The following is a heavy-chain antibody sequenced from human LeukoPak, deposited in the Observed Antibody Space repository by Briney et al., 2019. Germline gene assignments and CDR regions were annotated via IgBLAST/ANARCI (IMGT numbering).Heavy chain of an antibody. Sequence: ASEKVSCKASGYTFTSYAMHWVRQAPGQRLEWMGWINAGNGNTKYSQKFQGRVTITRDTSASTAYMELSSLRSEDTAVYYCARGSRMGIAVAGTWNYWGQGTLVTVSS. CDR3: ARGSRMGIAVAGTWNY. V-gene: IGHV1-3*01. J-gene: IGHJ4*02. CDR2: INAGNGNT. CDR1: GYTFTSYA. D-gene: IGHD6-19*01.